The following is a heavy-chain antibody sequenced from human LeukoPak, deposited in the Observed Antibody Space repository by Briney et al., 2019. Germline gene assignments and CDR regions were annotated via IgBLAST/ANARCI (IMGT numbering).Heavy chain of an antibody. CDR2: ISGSGGST. V-gene: IGHV3-23*01. D-gene: IGHD2-2*01. J-gene: IGHJ4*02. CDR1: GFTFSSYG. Sequence: GGSLRLSCAASGFTFSSYGMSWVRQAPGKGLEWVSAISGSGGSTYYADSVKGRFTISRDNSKNTLYLQMNSLRAEDTAVYYCARTSVEIVVVPAAFLDYWGQGTLVTASS. CDR3: ARTSVEIVVVPAAFLDY.